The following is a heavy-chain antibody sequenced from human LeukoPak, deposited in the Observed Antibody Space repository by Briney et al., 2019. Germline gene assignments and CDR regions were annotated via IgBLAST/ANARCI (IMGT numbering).Heavy chain of an antibody. D-gene: IGHD3-3*01. J-gene: IGHJ4*02. CDR2: TYYRSKWYN. Sequence: SQTLSLTCAISGDSVSSNTSAWNWIRQSPSRGLKWLGRTYYRSKWYNDFAVSVKSRITINPDTSKDQFSLQLNSVTPEDTAVYYCARGTIFGRSSDFDYWGQGTLVTVSS. CDR3: ARGTIFGRSSDFDY. V-gene: IGHV6-1*01. CDR1: GDSVSSNTSA.